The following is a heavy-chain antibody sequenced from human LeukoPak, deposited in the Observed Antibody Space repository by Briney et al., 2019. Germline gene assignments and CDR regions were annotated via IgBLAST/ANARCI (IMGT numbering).Heavy chain of an antibody. D-gene: IGHD2-15*01. Sequence: GGSLRLSCAASGFTFSSHPMSCVRQAPGKGLEWVSAISGSGGSTYYADSVKGRFTISRDNSKNTLYLQMNSLRAEDTAVYYCAKVTRNCSGGSCYSAIDYWGQGTLGTVSS. CDR3: AKVTRNCSGGSCYSAIDY. CDR1: GFTFSSHP. V-gene: IGHV3-23*01. CDR2: ISGSGGST. J-gene: IGHJ4*02.